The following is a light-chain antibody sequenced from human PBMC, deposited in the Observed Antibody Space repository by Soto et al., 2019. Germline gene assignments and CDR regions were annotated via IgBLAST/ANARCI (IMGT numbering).Light chain of an antibody. CDR2: DVS. V-gene: IGLV2-14*01. CDR1: SSDVGGYNY. CDR3: SSYTNISSYV. J-gene: IGLJ1*01. Sequence: QSALTQAASVSGSPGQSISISCTGTSSDVGGYNYVSWYQQHPGKAPKVMIYDVSSRPSGVSHRFSGSKSGNTASLTISGLQAEDEADYYCSSYTNISSYVFGTGTKVTVL.